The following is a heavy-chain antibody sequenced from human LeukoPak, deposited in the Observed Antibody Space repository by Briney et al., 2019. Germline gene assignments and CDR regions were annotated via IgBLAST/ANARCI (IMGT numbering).Heavy chain of an antibody. CDR2: INPDSGGT. CDR1: GYTFTAYF. V-gene: IGHV1-2*02. CDR3: ACELSNRENFDY. Sequence: ASVKVSFKASGYTFTAYFMHWVRQAPGQGLEWMGWINPDSGGTNYAQRFQGRVTMTRDTSITTAYMELSSLRSDDTAVYYCACELSNRENFDYWGQGTLVTVSS. D-gene: IGHD1-26*01. J-gene: IGHJ4*02.